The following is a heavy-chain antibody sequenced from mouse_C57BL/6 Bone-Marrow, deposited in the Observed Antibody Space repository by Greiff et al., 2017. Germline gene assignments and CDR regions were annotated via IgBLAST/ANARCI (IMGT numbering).Heavy chain of an antibody. V-gene: IGHV1-55*01. CDR2: IYPGSGST. CDR3: AREGNYCGSSDY. CDR1: GYTFTSYW. J-gene: IGHJ2*01. D-gene: IGHD1-1*01. Sequence: QVQLQQPGAELVKPGASVKMSCKASGYTFTSYWITWVKQRPGQGLEWIGDIYPGSGSTNYNEKFKSKATLTVDTSSSTAYMQLSSLAYEDSAVYYSAREGNYCGSSDYGGQGTTLTVSS.